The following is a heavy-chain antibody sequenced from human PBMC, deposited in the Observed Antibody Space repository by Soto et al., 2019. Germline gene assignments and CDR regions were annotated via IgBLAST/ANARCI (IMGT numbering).Heavy chain of an antibody. Sequence: SETLSLTCTVSGGSISSYYWSWIRQPPGKGLEWIGYIYYSGSTNYNPSLKSRVTISVDTSKNQFSLKLSSVTAADTAVYYCARDSGTSPFDYWGQGTLVTVSS. CDR3: ARDSGTSPFDY. J-gene: IGHJ4*02. CDR1: GGSISSYY. D-gene: IGHD1-26*01. V-gene: IGHV4-59*01. CDR2: IYYSGST.